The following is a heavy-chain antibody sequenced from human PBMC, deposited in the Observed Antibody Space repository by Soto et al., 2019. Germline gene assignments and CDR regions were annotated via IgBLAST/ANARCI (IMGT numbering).Heavy chain of an antibody. Sequence: SETLSLTCAVSGGSISSGGYSWSWIRQPPGKGLEWIGYIYHSGSTYYNPSLKSRVTISVDRSKNQFSLKLSSVTAADTAVYYCARVVTMVRGATGVDAFDIWGQGTMVTVSS. CDR2: IYHSGST. D-gene: IGHD3-10*01. CDR1: GGSISSGGYS. CDR3: ARVVTMVRGATGVDAFDI. J-gene: IGHJ3*02. V-gene: IGHV4-30-2*01.